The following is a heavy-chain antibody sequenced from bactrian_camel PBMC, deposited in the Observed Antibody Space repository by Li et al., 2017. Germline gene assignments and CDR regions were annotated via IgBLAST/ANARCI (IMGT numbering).Heavy chain of an antibody. CDR2: VHSSGGRA. Sequence: HVQLVESGGGSVQAGGSLRLSCVASGSTNGGLCLGWFRQASGKGREGVAAVHSSGGRAKYADSVKGRFSISQDSAANTVYLQMDNLKPEDTATYYCAAGLRPGSGIGREQEYRFWGQGTQVTVS. J-gene: IGHJ4*01. CDR1: GSTNGGLC. CDR3: AAGLRPGSGIGREQEYRF. V-gene: IGHV3S1*01. D-gene: IGHD5*01.